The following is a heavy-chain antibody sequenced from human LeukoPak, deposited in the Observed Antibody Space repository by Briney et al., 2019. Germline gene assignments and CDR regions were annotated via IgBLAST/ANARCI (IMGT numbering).Heavy chain of an antibody. J-gene: IGHJ6*02. CDR1: GGSFSSSSYS. Sequence: SETLSLTCTVSGGSFSSSSYSWAWIRQSPGKGLEWIGTIYYSGSTYYNPSLKSRVTISVDTSKNQFSLNLSSVTAADTAVFHCARRGFSGHGSIYAMDVRGQGTTVTVSS. CDR2: IYYSGST. V-gene: IGHV4-39*01. D-gene: IGHD5-12*01. CDR3: ARRGFSGHGSIYAMDV.